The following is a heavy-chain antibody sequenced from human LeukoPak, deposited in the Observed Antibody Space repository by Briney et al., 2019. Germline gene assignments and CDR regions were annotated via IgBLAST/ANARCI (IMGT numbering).Heavy chain of an antibody. Sequence: ASVKVSCKASGYTFTSYYMHGVRQPPGQGLEWMGIINPSGGSTTYAQNLQGRVTMTRDTSTSTVYMELSSLRSEDTAVYYCARGYGVPFWGQGTLVTVSS. CDR2: INPSGGST. V-gene: IGHV1-46*01. D-gene: IGHD4-17*01. CDR3: ARGYGVPF. CDR1: GYTFTSYY. J-gene: IGHJ4*02.